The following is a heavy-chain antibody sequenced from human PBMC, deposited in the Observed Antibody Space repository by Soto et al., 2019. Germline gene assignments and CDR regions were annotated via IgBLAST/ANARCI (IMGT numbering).Heavy chain of an antibody. CDR3: GNPSVPAFYYYGMDV. J-gene: IGHJ6*02. Sequence: GESLKISCKASGNTLTGYWIGWVRQKPGKGLEWIGMIYPGDADTRYSPSFQGQVTISADESISTAYLQWSSLKASDTAMYYCGNPSVPAFYYYGMDVWGQGTTVTVSS. V-gene: IGHV5-51*01. CDR2: IYPGDADT. CDR1: GNTLTGYW. D-gene: IGHD6-19*01.